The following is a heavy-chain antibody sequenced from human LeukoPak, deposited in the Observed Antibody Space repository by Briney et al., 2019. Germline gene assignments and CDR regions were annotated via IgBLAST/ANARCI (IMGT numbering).Heavy chain of an antibody. D-gene: IGHD1/OR15-1a*01. CDR3: AASESQTRFDY. J-gene: IGHJ4*02. Sequence: PGESLKISCKGSGYRFTTYWIGWVRQLPGKGLEWMGIIFPGDSDTSHSPSFQGQVTLSADKSINTAYLQWSSLKASDTAVYYCAASESQTRFDYWGQGTLVTVSS. CDR1: GYRFTTYW. V-gene: IGHV5-51*01. CDR2: IFPGDSDT.